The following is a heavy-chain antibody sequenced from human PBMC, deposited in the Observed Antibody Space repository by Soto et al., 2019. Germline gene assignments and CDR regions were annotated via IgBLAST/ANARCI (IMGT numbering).Heavy chain of an antibody. J-gene: IGHJ6*02. V-gene: IGHV3-33*01. Sequence: PGGSLRLSCEASGFRFSIYDMYWVRQAPGKGLEWVAVKWSDGSNEYYANSVKGRFTISRDNSKDTLYLQMNALRAEDTAVYYCARGLIAVAGYYYGMDVWGQGTTVTVS. CDR2: KWSDGSNE. D-gene: IGHD6-19*01. CDR3: ARGLIAVAGYYYGMDV. CDR1: GFRFSIYD.